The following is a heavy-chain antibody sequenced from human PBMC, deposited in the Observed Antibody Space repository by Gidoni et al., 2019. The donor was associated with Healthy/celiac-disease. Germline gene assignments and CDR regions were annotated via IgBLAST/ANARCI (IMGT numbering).Heavy chain of an antibody. CDR2: INHSGST. Sequence: QVQLQQWGAGLLKPSETLSLTCAVYGGSFSGYYWSWIRPPPGKGLEWIGEINHSGSTNYNPSLKSRVTISVDTSKNQFSLKLSSVTAADTAVYYCARFRAVMVRGLYYYYYGMDVWGQGTTVTVSS. D-gene: IGHD3-10*01. CDR3: ARFRAVMVRGLYYYYYGMDV. J-gene: IGHJ6*02. V-gene: IGHV4-34*01. CDR1: GGSFSGYY.